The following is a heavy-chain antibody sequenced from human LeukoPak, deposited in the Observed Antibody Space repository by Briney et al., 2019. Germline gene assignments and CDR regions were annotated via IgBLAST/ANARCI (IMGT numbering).Heavy chain of an antibody. Sequence: GGSLRLSCVGSGFIVSDNYMSWVRQAPGKGPEWVSVTYSGGTTYYADSVEGRFTISRDSAKNTLYLQMNSLRTEDSAMYYCAKEGGLGYCSTTSCAFSHWGRGTLVT. J-gene: IGHJ4*02. CDR1: GFIVSDNY. D-gene: IGHD2-2*01. V-gene: IGHV3-53*01. CDR3: AKEGGLGYCSTTSCAFSH. CDR2: TYSGGTT.